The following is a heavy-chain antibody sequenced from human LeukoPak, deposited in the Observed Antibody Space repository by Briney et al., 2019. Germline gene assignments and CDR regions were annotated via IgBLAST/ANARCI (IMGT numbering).Heavy chain of an antibody. Sequence: PSETLSLTCAVHGGSFSGHYCSWIRQPPGKGLEWIGEISHTGSTNYNPSLKSRVTISGDTSKNQFSLKLSSVTAADTAVYYCVGYYYGSGSYHNYHNFDYWGQGTLVTVSS. CDR3: VGYYYGSGSYHNYHNFDY. CDR2: ISHTGST. J-gene: IGHJ4*02. D-gene: IGHD3-10*01. V-gene: IGHV4-34*01. CDR1: GGSFSGHY.